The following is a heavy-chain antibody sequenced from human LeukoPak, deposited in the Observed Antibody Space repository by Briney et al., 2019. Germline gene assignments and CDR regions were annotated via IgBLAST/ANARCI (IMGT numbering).Heavy chain of an antibody. CDR1: GFTFSYYP. CDR3: TKSRDGYNGGSVDY. Sequence: LSLSYTASGFTFSYYPMSWVRQAPGKGHEWVGFIRSKTYGGTTEYAASVKGRFTISRDDSESIAYLQMNSLKNEDTAVYYCTKSRDGYNGGSVDYWGQGTLVTVSS. J-gene: IGHJ4*02. V-gene: IGHV3-49*02. CDR2: IRSKTYGGTT. D-gene: IGHD5-24*01.